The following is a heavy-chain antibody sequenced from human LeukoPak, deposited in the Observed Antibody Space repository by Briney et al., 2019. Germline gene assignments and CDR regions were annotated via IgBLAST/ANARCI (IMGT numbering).Heavy chain of an antibody. CDR1: GGSFSGYY. CDR3: ARRAYYFDY. CDR2: INHSGNT. Sequence: SETLSLTCAVYGGSFSGYYWSWIRQPPGKGLEWIGEINHSGNTNYNPSLKSRVTISVETSKNQFSLKLSSVTAADTAVYYCARRAYYFDYWGQGTLVTVSS. J-gene: IGHJ4*02. V-gene: IGHV4-34*01.